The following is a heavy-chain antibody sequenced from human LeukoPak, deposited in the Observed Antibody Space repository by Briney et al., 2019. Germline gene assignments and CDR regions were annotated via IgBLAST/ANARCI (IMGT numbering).Heavy chain of an antibody. CDR3: AKDRNTYYYDSSGLLLGY. CDR1: GFTFSSYA. Sequence: PGGSLRLSCAASGFTFSSYAMSWVRQAPGKGLEWVSAISGSGGSTYYADSVKGRFTISRDNSKNTLYLQMNSLRAEDTAVCYCAKDRNTYYYDSSGLLLGYWGQGTLVTVSS. J-gene: IGHJ4*02. V-gene: IGHV3-23*01. CDR2: ISGSGGST. D-gene: IGHD3-22*01.